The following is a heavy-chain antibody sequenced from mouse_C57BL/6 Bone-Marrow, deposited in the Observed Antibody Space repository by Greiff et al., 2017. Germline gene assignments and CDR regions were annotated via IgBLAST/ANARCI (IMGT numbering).Heavy chain of an antibody. V-gene: IGHV1-50*01. Sequence: QVQLQQPGAELMKPGASVKLSCKASGYTFTSYWMQWVKQRPGQGLEWIGEIDPSDSYTNYNQKFKGKATLTVDTSSSTAYMQLSSLTSEDSAVYYCARLRRAWFAYWGQGTLVTVSA. J-gene: IGHJ3*01. CDR3: ARLRRAWFAY. CDR1: GYTFTSYW. CDR2: IDPSDSYT. D-gene: IGHD2-12*01.